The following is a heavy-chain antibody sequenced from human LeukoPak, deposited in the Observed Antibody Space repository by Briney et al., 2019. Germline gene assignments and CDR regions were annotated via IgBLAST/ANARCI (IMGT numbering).Heavy chain of an antibody. J-gene: IGHJ4*02. CDR2: ISWNSGSI. D-gene: IGHD5-12*01. CDR1: GFTFHQYA. V-gene: IGHV3-9*01. Sequence: GGSLRLSCAASGFTFHQYAIHWVRQVPGKGLEWVSGISWNSGSIGYADSVRGRFTISRDNAKNSVYLQMNSLRAEDTALYYCAKDKAPLYSGYDWDLDFWGQGTLVSVSS. CDR3: AKDKAPLYSGYDWDLDF.